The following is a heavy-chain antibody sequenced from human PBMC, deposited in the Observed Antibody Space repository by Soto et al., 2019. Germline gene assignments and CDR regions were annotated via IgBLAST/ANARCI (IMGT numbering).Heavy chain of an antibody. J-gene: IGHJ1*01. CDR2: TSYDGSNK. D-gene: IGHD3-16*01. Sequence: QVQLVESGGGVVQPGTSLRVSCVGSGFTFRSYVIHWVRQAPGKGLEWVALTSYDGSNKYYGDSVRGRFTISRDNSRNTVDRKMDSLRLEDTALYYCARWGTRGGLDVWGQGTLVSVSS. CDR3: ARWGTRGGLDV. CDR1: GFTFRSYV. V-gene: IGHV3-30*19.